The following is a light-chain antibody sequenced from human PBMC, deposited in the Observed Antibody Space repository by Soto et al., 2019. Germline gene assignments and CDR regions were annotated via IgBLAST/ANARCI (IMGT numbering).Light chain of an antibody. Sequence: QSALTQPPSASGSPGQSVTISCTGSSSDVGGYNYVPGYQQHRGNAPKLVIYDVSKRPSGVPDRFSRSKSGNTASLTVSGLQAEDEADYYCSSYAGSNIVVFGGGTKLTVL. CDR2: DVS. V-gene: IGLV2-8*01. CDR3: SSYAGSNIVV. J-gene: IGLJ2*01. CDR1: SSDVGGYNY.